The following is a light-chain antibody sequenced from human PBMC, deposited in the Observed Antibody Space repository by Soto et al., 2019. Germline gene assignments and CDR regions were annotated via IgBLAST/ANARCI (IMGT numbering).Light chain of an antibody. CDR2: EVT. CDR1: SSDVGAYKF. Sequence: QSALTQPASASGSPGQSITIFCTGTSSDVGAYKFVSWYRHHPGRAPQVMIYEVTNRPSGVSSRFSGCKSGNTASLTISGLQPEDEGDYYCSSYSSTSTPWVFGGGTKLTVL. CDR3: SSYSSTSTPWV. V-gene: IGLV2-14*01. J-gene: IGLJ3*02.